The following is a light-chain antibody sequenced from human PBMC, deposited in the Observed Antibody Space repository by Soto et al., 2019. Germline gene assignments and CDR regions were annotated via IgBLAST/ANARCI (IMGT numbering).Light chain of an antibody. CDR2: GAS. J-gene: IGKJ5*01. CDR3: QQYGNWPLT. V-gene: IGKV3-15*01. CDR1: QSVSSD. Sequence: ETVMTQSPATLSVSPGERTTLSCRASQSVSSDLARYQQKPVQAPRLLIYGASTRATGIPARFSGSGSGTEFTLTISSLQSEDLAVYYCQQYGNWPLTFGQGTLLEIK.